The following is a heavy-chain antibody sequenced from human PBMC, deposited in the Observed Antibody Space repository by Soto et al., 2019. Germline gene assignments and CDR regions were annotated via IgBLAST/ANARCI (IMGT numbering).Heavy chain of an antibody. CDR3: ARGVRSYGDYTVKDYYYYMDV. CDR1: GFTFSDYW. D-gene: IGHD4-17*01. J-gene: IGHJ6*03. CDR2: IKRDGSTT. Sequence: GGSLRLSCAASGFTFSDYWMHWVRQAPGKGLEWVSRIKRDGSTTNYADSVKGRFTISRENAKNSLYLQMNSLRAGDTAVYYCARGVRSYGDYTVKDYYYYMDVWGKGTTVTVSS. V-gene: IGHV3-74*01.